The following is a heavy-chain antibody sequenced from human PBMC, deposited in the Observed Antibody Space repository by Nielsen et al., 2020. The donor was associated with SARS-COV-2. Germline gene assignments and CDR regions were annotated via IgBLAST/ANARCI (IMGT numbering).Heavy chain of an antibody. CDR3: ARGPGTAAFDP. CDR2: ISWNSGSI. Sequence: SLKISCAASGFTFDDYAMHWVRQAPGKGLEWVSGISWNSGSIGYADSVKGRFTISRDNAKNSLYLQMNSLRAEDTALYYCARGPGTAAFDPWGQGTLVTVSS. V-gene: IGHV3-9*01. CDR1: GFTFDDYA. J-gene: IGHJ5*02. D-gene: IGHD2-2*01.